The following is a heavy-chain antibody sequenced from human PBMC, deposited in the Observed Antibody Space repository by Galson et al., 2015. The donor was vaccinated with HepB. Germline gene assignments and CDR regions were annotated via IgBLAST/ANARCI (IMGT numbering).Heavy chain of an antibody. J-gene: IGHJ6*02. V-gene: IGHV7-4-1*02. Sequence: SVKVSCKASGYTFTNYAINWVRQAPGQGLEWMGWINTNTGEPTYAQAFTGRFVFSLDTSVTTAHLRISSLKPEDTAVYYCARVTSTHNFGRSRYSFYYYGMDVWGQGTTVTVPS. CDR1: GYTFTNYA. CDR2: INTNTGEP. D-gene: IGHD1-20*01. CDR3: ARVTSTHNFGRSRYSFYYYGMDV.